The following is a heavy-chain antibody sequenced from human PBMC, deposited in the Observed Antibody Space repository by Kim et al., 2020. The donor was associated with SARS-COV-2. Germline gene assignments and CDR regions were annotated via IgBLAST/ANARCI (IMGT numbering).Heavy chain of an antibody. CDR1: GFTFSSYS. CDR2: ISSSSSYI. Sequence: GGSLRLSCAASGFTFSSYSMNWVRQAPGKGLEWVSSISSSSSYIYYADSVKGRFTISRDNAKNSLYLQMNSLRAEDTAVYYCARPARGDHWFDPWGQGTLGTVSS. D-gene: IGHD3-10*01. V-gene: IGHV3-21*01. J-gene: IGHJ5*02. CDR3: ARPARGDHWFDP.